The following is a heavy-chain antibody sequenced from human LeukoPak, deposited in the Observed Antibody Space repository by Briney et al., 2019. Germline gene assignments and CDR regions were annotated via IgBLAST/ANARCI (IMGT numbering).Heavy chain of an antibody. CDR1: GGTFSSYA. Sequence: SVKVSCKASGGTFSSYAISWVRQAPGQGLEWMGGIIPIFGTANYAQKFQGRVTTTTDESTSTAYMELSSLRSEDTAVYYCARGGYYDFWSGYYHWGQGTLVTVSS. CDR2: IIPIFGTA. D-gene: IGHD3-3*01. V-gene: IGHV1-69*05. J-gene: IGHJ5*02. CDR3: ARGGYYDFWSGYYH.